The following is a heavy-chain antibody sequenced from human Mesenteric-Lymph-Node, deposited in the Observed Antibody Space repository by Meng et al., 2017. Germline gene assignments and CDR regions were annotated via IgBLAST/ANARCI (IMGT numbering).Heavy chain of an antibody. CDR3: ARGFTYYYGSGSSDAGWFDP. D-gene: IGHD3-10*01. CDR1: GFTVSSNY. Sequence: ETLSLTCAASGFTVSSNYMSWVRQAPGKGLEWVSSISSSSSYIYYADSVKGRFTISRDNSKNTLYLQMNSLRAEDTAVYYCARGFTYYYGSGSSDAGWFDPWGQGTLVTVSS. V-gene: IGHV3-21*01. J-gene: IGHJ5*02. CDR2: ISSSSSYI.